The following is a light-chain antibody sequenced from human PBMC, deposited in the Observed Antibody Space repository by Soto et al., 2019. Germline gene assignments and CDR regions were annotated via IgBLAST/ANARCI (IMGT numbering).Light chain of an antibody. CDR3: QSYDSSLSIHV. CDR1: SSNIGGGYD. CDR2: GNS. V-gene: IGLV1-40*01. Sequence: QAVVTQPPSVSGAPGQRVTISCTGSSSNIGGGYDVHWYQQVPGTAPKLLIYGNSNRPSGVPDRFAGSKSGTSASLAITGLQAEDEADYYCQSYDSSLSIHVFGTGTKVTVL. J-gene: IGLJ1*01.